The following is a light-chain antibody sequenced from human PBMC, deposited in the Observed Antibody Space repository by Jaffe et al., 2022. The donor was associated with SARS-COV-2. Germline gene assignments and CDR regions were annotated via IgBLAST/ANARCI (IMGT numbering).Light chain of an antibody. Sequence: DIQMTQSPSSLSTSMGDRVTITCRASQGISSYLNWYQQKPGKAPKLLIYGASSLESGVPSRFSGSGSGTDFTLTISSLQPEDFATYYCQQSYSTPFTFGPGTRVDIK. CDR1: QGISSY. CDR3: QQSYSTPFT. V-gene: IGKV1-39*01. CDR2: GAS. J-gene: IGKJ3*01.